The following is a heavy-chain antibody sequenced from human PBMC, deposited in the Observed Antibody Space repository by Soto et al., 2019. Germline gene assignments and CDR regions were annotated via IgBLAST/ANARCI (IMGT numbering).Heavy chain of an antibody. CDR2: IKSKTDGGTT. J-gene: IGHJ4*02. Sequence: PGGSLRLSCAASGFTFSNAWMSWVRQAPGKGLEWVGRIKSKTDGGTTDYAAPVKGRFTISRDDSKNTLYLQMNSLKTEDTAVYYCTTDPEDSSGYDGEWGQGTLVTVSS. V-gene: IGHV3-15*01. D-gene: IGHD3-22*01. CDR1: GFTFSNAW. CDR3: TTDPEDSSGYDGE.